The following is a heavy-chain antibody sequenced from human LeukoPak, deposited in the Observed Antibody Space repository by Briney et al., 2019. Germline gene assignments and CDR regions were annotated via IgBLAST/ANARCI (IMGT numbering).Heavy chain of an antibody. CDR1: GFTFSSYA. V-gene: IGHV3-23*01. CDR3: AIGYCSGGSCYSPEYFQH. CDR2: ISGSGGST. Sequence: GGSLRLSCAASGFTFSSYAMSWVRQAPGKGLEWVSAISGSGGSTYYADSVKGRFTIYRDNSKNTLYLQMNSLRAEDTAVYYCAIGYCSGGSCYSPEYFQHWGQGTLVTVSS. J-gene: IGHJ1*01. D-gene: IGHD2-15*01.